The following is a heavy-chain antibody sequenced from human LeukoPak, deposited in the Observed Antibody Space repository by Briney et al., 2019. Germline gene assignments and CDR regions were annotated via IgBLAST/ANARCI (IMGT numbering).Heavy chain of an antibody. D-gene: IGHD1-26*01. V-gene: IGHV4-34*01. CDR3: ARGRGSPPRYYYYYMDV. J-gene: IGHJ6*03. CDR2: INHSGST. Sequence: SETLSLTCAVYGGSFSGYSWSWIRQPPGKGLEWIGEINHSGSTNYNPSLKSRVTISVDTSKNQFSLKLSSVTAADTAVYYCARGRGSPPRYYYYYMDVWGKGTTVTVSS. CDR1: GGSFSGYS.